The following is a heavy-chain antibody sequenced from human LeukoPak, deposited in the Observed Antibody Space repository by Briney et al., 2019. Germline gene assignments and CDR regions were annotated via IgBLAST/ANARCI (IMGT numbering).Heavy chain of an antibody. Sequence: SETLSLTCTVSGGSISTYLWSWIRQPPGKGLEWIGYIYNSGNTNYNPSLKSRVTISVDRTKNQFSLKLSSVTAADTAVYYCARTLSGSFYSDYWGQGTLVTVSS. CDR3: ARTLSGSFYSDY. J-gene: IGHJ4*02. D-gene: IGHD3-10*01. CDR2: IYNSGNT. CDR1: GGSISTYL. V-gene: IGHV4-59*01.